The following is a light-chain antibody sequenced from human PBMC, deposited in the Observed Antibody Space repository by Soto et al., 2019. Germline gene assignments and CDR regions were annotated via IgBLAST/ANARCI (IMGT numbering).Light chain of an antibody. CDR3: SSYSISTAYL. Sequence: QSVLTQPASVFGSPGQSITFSCTGTSSDVGGYNFVSWYQQHPGKAPKLMIYEVSSRPSGVSNRFSGSKSGNTASLTISGLQPEDEADYFCSSYSISTAYLFGTGTKLTVL. CDR1: SSDVGGYNF. CDR2: EVS. J-gene: IGLJ1*01. V-gene: IGLV2-14*03.